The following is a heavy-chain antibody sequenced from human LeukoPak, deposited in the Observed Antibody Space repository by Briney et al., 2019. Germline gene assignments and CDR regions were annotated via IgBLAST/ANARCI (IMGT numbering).Heavy chain of an antibody. CDR1: GGSMTNYY. CDR3: AREGAGSYGFRYIDV. V-gene: IGHV4-59*01. J-gene: IGHJ6*03. Sequence: PSETRSLTCTVSGGSMTNYYWTWIRQPPGEGLEWLAYIYYYGSTNYNPSLESRLTLTVDTSKNQFSLKLSSVTAADTAVYYCAREGAGSYGFRYIDVWGKGTTVTVS. CDR2: IYYYGST. D-gene: IGHD5-18*01.